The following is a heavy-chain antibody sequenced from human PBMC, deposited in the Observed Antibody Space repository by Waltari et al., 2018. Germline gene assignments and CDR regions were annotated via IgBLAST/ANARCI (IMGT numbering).Heavy chain of an antibody. CDR2: IYYSGST. V-gene: IGHV4-39*07. J-gene: IGHJ4*02. CDR3: ARGRRSGTSSGWYYFDY. Sequence: QLQLPESGPGLAQPSETLSLACTVSGGSISSSSYYCGWLCQPPGKGLEWIGSIYYSGSTYYNPSLKSRVTISVDTSKNQFSLKLSSVTAADTAVYYCARGRRSGTSSGWYYFDYWGQGTLVTVSS. D-gene: IGHD6-19*01. CDR1: GGSISSSSYY.